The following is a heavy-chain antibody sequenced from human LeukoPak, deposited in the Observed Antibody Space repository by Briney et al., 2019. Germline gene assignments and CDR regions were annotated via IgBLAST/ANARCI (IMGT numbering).Heavy chain of an antibody. D-gene: IGHD1-14*01. Sequence: GGPLRLSCAASGFTFSGSAMHWVRQPSGKGLEWVGRIRSKANSYATAYAASVKGRFTISRDDSKNTAYLQMNSLKTEDTAVYYCTRLTYNRDYWGQGTLVTVSS. CDR1: GFTFSGSA. V-gene: IGHV3-73*01. CDR2: IRSKANSYAT. CDR3: TRLTYNRDY. J-gene: IGHJ4*02.